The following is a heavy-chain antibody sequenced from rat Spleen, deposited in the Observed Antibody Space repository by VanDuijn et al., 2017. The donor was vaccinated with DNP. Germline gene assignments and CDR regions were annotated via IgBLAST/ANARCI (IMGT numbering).Heavy chain of an antibody. Sequence: EVQLVESGGGLVQPGRSLKLSCAASGFTFSDYNMAWVRQSPKKGLEWVATIIYDGSSTYYRDSVRGRFTISRDYARSTLYLQMDSLRSEETATYYCARQSSYIYAMDAWGQGTSVTVSS. V-gene: IGHV5S10*01. CDR3: ARQSSYIYAMDA. CDR2: IIYDGSST. D-gene: IGHD1-2*01. J-gene: IGHJ4*01. CDR1: GFTFSDYN.